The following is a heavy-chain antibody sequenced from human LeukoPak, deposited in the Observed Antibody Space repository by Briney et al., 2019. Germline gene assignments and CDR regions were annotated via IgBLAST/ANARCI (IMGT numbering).Heavy chain of an antibody. J-gene: IGHJ6*04. V-gene: IGHV3-48*03. CDR3: ARGFPSYYDILTGYFYRNGMDV. CDR2: ISISGSTI. CDR1: GFTFSSYE. D-gene: IGHD3-9*01. Sequence: GGSLRLSCAASGFTFSSYEMNWVRQAPGKGLEWVSYISISGSTIYYADSVKGRFTISRDNAKNSLYLQMNSLRAEDTAVYYCARGFPSYYDILTGYFYRNGMDVWGKGTTVTVSS.